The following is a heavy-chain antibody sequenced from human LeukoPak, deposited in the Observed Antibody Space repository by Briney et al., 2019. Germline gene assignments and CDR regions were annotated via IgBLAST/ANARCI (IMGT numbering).Heavy chain of an antibody. J-gene: IGHJ3*02. Sequence: GESLKISCKGSGYSFTSYWIGWVRQMPGKGLEWMGIIYPGDSDTRYSPSFQGQVTISADKSISTAYLQWSSLKASDTAMYYCARRDYDILTGYIDAFDIWGQGTMVTVSS. V-gene: IGHV5-51*01. D-gene: IGHD3-9*01. CDR1: GYSFTSYW. CDR2: IYPGDSDT. CDR3: ARRDYDILTGYIDAFDI.